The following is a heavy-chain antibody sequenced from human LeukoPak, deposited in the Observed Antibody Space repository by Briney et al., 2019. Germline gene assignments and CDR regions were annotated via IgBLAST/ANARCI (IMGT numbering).Heavy chain of an antibody. CDR2: LYFRGNT. D-gene: IGHD2/OR15-2a*01. CDR1: GGSISINSYY. V-gene: IGHV4-39*07. J-gene: IGHJ4*02. Sequence: SETLSLTCSVSGGSISINSYYWDWIRQSPGKGLEWFGSLYFRGNTYYNPSLKSRVSMSVDTSKNQFSLRLKSVTAADTAVYFCARQSSPFYFVDYWGQGIPVTVSS. CDR3: ARQSSPFYFVDY.